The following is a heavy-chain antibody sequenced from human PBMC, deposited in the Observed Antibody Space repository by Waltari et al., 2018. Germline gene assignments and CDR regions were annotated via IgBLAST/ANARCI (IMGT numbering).Heavy chain of an antibody. CDR1: GFTFSSYG. D-gene: IGHD2-8*01. J-gene: IGHJ6*03. Sequence: QVQLVESGGGVVQPGRSLRLSCAASGFTFSSYGMHWVRQAPGKGRSWLAVISYDVRNKYYADSVKGRFTISRDNSKNTLYLQMNSLRAEDTAVYYCAKDPRMALDYYYYMDVWGKGTTVTVSS. V-gene: IGHV3-30*18. CDR2: ISYDVRNK. CDR3: AKDPRMALDYYYYMDV.